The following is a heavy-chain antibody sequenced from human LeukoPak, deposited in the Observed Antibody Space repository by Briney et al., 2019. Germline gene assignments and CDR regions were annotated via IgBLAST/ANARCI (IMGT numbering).Heavy chain of an antibody. CDR3: ARAGSGWYLNDAFDI. D-gene: IGHD6-19*01. Sequence: GGSLRLSYAASGFTFSSYSMNWVRQAPGKGLEWVSSISSSSSYIYYADSVKGRFTISRDNAKNSLYLQMNSLRAEDTAVYYCARAGSGWYLNDAFDIWGQGTMVTVSS. V-gene: IGHV3-21*01. CDR2: ISSSSSYI. CDR1: GFTFSSYS. J-gene: IGHJ3*02.